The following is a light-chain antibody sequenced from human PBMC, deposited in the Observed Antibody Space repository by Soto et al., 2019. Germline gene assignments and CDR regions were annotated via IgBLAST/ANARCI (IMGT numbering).Light chain of an antibody. CDR2: GDN. V-gene: IGLV1-40*01. CDR1: SSNIGSFYD. Sequence: QSVLTQPPSVSGAPGQRVTIPCTGSSSNIGSFYDVHWYQQLPGTVPKLLIYGDNNRPSGVPDRFSGSKSGTSASLAITGLQAEEEADYYCQYYDNSLSHVVFGGGTKLTVL. J-gene: IGLJ2*01. CDR3: QYYDNSLSHVV.